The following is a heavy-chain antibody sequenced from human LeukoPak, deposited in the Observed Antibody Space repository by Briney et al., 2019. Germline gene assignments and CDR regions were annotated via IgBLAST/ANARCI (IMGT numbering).Heavy chain of an antibody. CDR3: ARIKYYYDSSGYYVSFLDY. J-gene: IGHJ4*02. CDR1: GYTFTSYD. V-gene: IGHV1-8*01. CDR2: MNPNSGNT. D-gene: IGHD3-22*01. Sequence: ASVKVSCKASGYTFTSYDINWVRQATGQGLEWMGWMNPNSGNTGYAQKFQGRVTMTRNTSISTAYMELSSLRSEDTAVYYCARIKYYYDSSGYYVSFLDYWGQGTLVTVSS.